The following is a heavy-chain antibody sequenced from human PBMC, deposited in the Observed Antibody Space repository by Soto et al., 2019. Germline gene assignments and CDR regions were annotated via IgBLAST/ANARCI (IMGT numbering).Heavy chain of an antibody. CDR3: ATDIVLVPGAMGYFDY. CDR2: ISGSGGST. V-gene: IGHV3-23*01. J-gene: IGHJ4*02. D-gene: IGHD2-2*01. Sequence: PGGSLRLSCSASGFTFSSYAMSWVRQAPGNGLEWVSAISGSGGSTYYADSVKGRFTISRDNSKNTLYLQMNSLRAEDTAVYYCATDIVLVPGAMGYFDYWGQGTLVTVSS. CDR1: GFTFSSYA.